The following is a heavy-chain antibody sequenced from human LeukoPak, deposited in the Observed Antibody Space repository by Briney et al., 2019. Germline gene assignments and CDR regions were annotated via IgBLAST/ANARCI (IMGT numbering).Heavy chain of an antibody. V-gene: IGHV3-23*01. CDR3: ARDAGHISYWGRFDY. CDR2: ISGTGGST. D-gene: IGHD7-27*01. CDR1: GFTFSSNA. J-gene: IGHJ4*02. Sequence: TGGSLRLSCAASGFTFSSNAMNWVRQAPGKGLEWVSTISGTGGSTYYADSLKGRFTISRGNSKNTLYLQIDSLRAEDTAVYYCARDAGHISYWGRFDYWGPGILVTVSS.